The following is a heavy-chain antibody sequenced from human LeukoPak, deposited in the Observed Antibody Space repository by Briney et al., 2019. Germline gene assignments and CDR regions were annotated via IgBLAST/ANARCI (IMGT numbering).Heavy chain of an antibody. V-gene: IGHV3-11*01. CDR2: ISSSGSTI. CDR3: AKGGYNWFDP. J-gene: IGHJ5*02. D-gene: IGHD3-22*01. Sequence: GGSLRLSCAASGFTLSDYWMNWVRQAPGKGLEWVSYISSSGSTIYYADSVKGRFTISRDNAKNSLYLQMSSLRAEDTAVYYCAKGGYNWFDPWGQGTLVTVSS. CDR1: GFTLSDYW.